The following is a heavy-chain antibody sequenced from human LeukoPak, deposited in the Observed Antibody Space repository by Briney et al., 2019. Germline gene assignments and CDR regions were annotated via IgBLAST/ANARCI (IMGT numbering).Heavy chain of an antibody. CDR3: ATHQPYYYDSSGYYPY. Sequence: SVKVSCKASGGTFSSYAISWVRQAPGQGLEWMGGIIPIFGTANYAQKFQGRVTITADKSTSTAYMELSSLRSEDTAVYYCATHQPYYYDSSGYYPYWGQGTLVTVSS. J-gene: IGHJ4*02. CDR1: GGTFSSYA. V-gene: IGHV1-69*06. CDR2: IIPIFGTA. D-gene: IGHD3-22*01.